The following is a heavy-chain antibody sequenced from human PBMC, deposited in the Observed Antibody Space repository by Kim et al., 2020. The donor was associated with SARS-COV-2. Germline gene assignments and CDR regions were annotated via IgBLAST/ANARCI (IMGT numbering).Heavy chain of an antibody. CDR2: T. V-gene: IGHV3-23*01. CDR3: AKSVGGVAAFDY. D-gene: IGHD2-15*01. Sequence: TYSADSVKGRFTISRDNSKSTLFLEMNSLRAEDTAVYYCAKSVGGVAAFDYWGQGTQVTVSS. J-gene: IGHJ4*02.